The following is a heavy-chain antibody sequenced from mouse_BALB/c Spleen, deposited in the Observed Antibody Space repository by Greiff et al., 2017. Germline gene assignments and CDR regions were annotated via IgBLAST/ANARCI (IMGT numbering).Heavy chain of an antibody. CDR2: ISTYYGDA. Sequence: QVQLKQSGAELVRPGVSVKISCKGSGYTFTDYAMHWVKQSHAKSLEWIGVISTYYGDASYNQKFKGKATMTVDKSSSTAYMELARLTSEDSAIYYCARSYYGSSPYWYFDVWGAGTTVTVSS. V-gene: IGHV1S137*01. J-gene: IGHJ1*01. D-gene: IGHD1-1*01. CDR3: ARSYYGSSPYWYFDV. CDR1: GYTFTDYA.